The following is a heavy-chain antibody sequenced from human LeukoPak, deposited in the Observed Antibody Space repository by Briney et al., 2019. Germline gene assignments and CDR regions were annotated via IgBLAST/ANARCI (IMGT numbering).Heavy chain of an antibody. V-gene: IGHV4-59*11. D-gene: IGHD2-2*02. CDR1: GGSISDHY. CDR3: ARGLKVIPQSWYFDS. Sequence: SETLSLTCSVSGGSISDHYWSWLRQPPGKGLEWIGYISYSGSTNYSPSLKGRVTISMDTSKNQFFLKLTSVTAADTAVYYRARGLKVIPQSWYFDSWGQGTLVSVSS. CDR2: ISYSGST. J-gene: IGHJ4*02.